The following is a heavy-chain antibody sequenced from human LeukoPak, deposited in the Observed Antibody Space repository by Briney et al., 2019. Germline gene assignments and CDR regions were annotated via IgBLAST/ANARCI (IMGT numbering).Heavy chain of an antibody. CDR1: GYTFTGYY. CDR3: ARQSCGGDCYDY. CDR2: INPNSGGT. D-gene: IGHD2-21*02. J-gene: IGHJ4*02. V-gene: IGHV1-2*02. Sequence: ASVKVSCKASGYTFTGYYMHWVRQAPGQGLEGMGWINPNSGGTNYAQKFQGRVTMTRDTSISSTSMELSGLTSDDTAVYYCARQSCGGDCYDYWGQGTLVTVSS.